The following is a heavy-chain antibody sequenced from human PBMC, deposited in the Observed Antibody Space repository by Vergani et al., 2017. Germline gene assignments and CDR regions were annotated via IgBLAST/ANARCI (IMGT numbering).Heavy chain of an antibody. CDR2: INPNSGGT. CDR1: GYTFTGYY. J-gene: IGHJ3*02. V-gene: IGHV1-2*02. Sequence: QVQLVQSGAEVKKPGASVKVSCKASGYTFTGYYMHWVRQAPGQGLEWMGWINPNSGGTNYAQKFLDRVTMTRDTSTSTVYMELSSLRSEDTAVYYCARVHILTGYYDAFDIWGQGTMVTVSS. D-gene: IGHD3-9*01. CDR3: ARVHILTGYYDAFDI.